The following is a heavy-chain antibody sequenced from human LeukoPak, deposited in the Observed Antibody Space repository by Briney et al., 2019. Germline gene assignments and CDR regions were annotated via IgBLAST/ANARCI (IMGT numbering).Heavy chain of an antibody. CDR3: ARLRGSSLSYWYFDL. D-gene: IGHD6-13*01. CDR1: GYSFTGYW. Sequence: GESLKISCKGSGYSFTGYWIGWVRQMPGKGLEWMGTVYPGNSDTRFSPSFQGQVTISADKSISTAYLQWSSLKASDTAMYYCARLRGSSLSYWYFDLWGRGTLVTVSS. V-gene: IGHV5-51*01. CDR2: VYPGNSDT. J-gene: IGHJ2*01.